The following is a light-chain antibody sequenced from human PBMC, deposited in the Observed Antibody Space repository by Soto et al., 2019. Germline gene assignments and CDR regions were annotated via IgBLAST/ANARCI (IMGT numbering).Light chain of an antibody. J-gene: IGKJ1*01. CDR1: QSVSSN. Sequence: EIVMTQSPATLSVSPGERATLSCRASQSVSSNLAWFQQKPGQAPRLLIYGASTRDTGIPARFSGSGSGTEFTLTISSLQSDDFATYYCQQYETFSGTFGPGTTVDIK. CDR3: QQYETFSGT. V-gene: IGKV3-15*01. CDR2: GAS.